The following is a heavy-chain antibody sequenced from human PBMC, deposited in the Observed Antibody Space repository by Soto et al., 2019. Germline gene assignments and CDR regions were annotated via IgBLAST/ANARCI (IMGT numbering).Heavy chain of an antibody. V-gene: IGHV1-69*13. Sequence: SVKVSCKASGGNPSNSAISWVRQAPGQGLEWMGGIIPVFGIISHAQNFQGRVTITADESTSTAYMELSSLRSEDTAVYFCAGGRIVVAGSSAYYSMDVWGQGTTVTVSS. J-gene: IGHJ6*02. D-gene: IGHD6-19*01. CDR1: GGNPSNSA. CDR2: IIPVFGII. CDR3: AGGRIVVAGSSAYYSMDV.